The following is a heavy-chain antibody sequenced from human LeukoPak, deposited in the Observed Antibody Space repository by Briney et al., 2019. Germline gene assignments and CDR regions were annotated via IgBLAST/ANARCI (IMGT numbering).Heavy chain of an antibody. CDR2: ISGSGGST. Sequence: GGSLRLSCAAAGFTFANYAMSWVRQGPGKGLEWVSTISGSGGSTYYADSMKGRFTISRDNSKNTLFLQMNSLRADDTAVYFCAKDQKSIAATGYDYWGQGTLVTVSS. CDR1: GFTFANYA. V-gene: IGHV3-23*01. CDR3: AKDQKSIAATGYDY. J-gene: IGHJ4*02. D-gene: IGHD6-13*01.